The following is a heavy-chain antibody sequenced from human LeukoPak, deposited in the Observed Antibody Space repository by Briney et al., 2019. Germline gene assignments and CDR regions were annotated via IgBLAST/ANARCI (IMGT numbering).Heavy chain of an antibody. CDR3: AKDGWMVGATAYSYYFYMDV. CDR1: GFTVSSNY. CDR2: IYSGGST. D-gene: IGHD1-26*01. J-gene: IGHJ6*03. V-gene: IGHV3-66*02. Sequence: PGGSLRLSCAASGFTVSSNYMSWVRQAPGKGLEWVSVIYSGGSTYYADSVKGRFTISRDNSKNTLYLQMNSLRAEDTAVYYCAKDGWMVGATAYSYYFYMDVWGKGTTVTVSS.